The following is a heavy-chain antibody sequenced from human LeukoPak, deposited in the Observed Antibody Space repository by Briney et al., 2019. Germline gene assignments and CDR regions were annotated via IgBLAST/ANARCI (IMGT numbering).Heavy chain of an antibody. Sequence: GGSLRLSCAASGFPFSSYAMNWVRQAPGKGLEWVSAISGGGHSTYYANSVKGRFTISRDNSKNTLYLQMNSLRAEDTAIYYCTKAYFFDSGTSSIFDYWGQGTLVTVSS. J-gene: IGHJ4*02. D-gene: IGHD2/OR15-2a*01. V-gene: IGHV3-23*01. CDR3: TKAYFFDSGTSSIFDY. CDR2: ISGGGHST. CDR1: GFPFSSYA.